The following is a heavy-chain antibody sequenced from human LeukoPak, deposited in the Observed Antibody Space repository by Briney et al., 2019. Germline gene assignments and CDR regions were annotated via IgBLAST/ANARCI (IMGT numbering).Heavy chain of an antibody. CDR2: ISGGSGST. J-gene: IGHJ4*02. CDR1: GFTFSSYA. Sequence: GGSLRLSCAASGFTFSSYAMSWVRQAPGKGLEWVSAISGGSGSTYCADSVKGRFTISRDNSKNTLYLQMNSLRDEDTAVYYCAKHRFESGGYHSTDWGQGTLVTVSS. V-gene: IGHV3-23*01. D-gene: IGHD3-22*01. CDR3: AKHRFESGGYHSTD.